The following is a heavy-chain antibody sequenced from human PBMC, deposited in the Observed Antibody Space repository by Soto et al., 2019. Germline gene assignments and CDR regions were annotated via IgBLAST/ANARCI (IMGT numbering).Heavy chain of an antibody. J-gene: IGHJ4*02. CDR1: GFTFSSYS. D-gene: IGHD4-17*01. CDR2: ISSSSSYT. V-gene: IGHV3-21*04. CDR3: AKALDYGDPNFNFDY. Sequence: GGSLRLSCAASGFTFSSYSMNWVRQAPGKGLEWVSSISSSSSYTYYADSVKGRFTISRDNAKNTLYLQMNSLRAEDTAVYYCAKALDYGDPNFNFDYWGQGTLVTVSS.